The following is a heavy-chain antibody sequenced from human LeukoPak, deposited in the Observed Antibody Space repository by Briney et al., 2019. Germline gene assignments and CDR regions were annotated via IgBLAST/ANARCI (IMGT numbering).Heavy chain of an antibody. D-gene: IGHD2-2*01. CDR1: GYTFTSYG. J-gene: IGHJ5*02. V-gene: IGHV1-18*01. Sequence: ASVKVSCKASGYTFTSYGISWVRQAPGQGLEWMGWISAYNGNTNYAQKLQGRVTMTTDTSTSTAYMELRSLRSDDTAVYYCARDHCSSTSCFSTPTNWFDPWGQGTLVTVSS. CDR2: ISAYNGNT. CDR3: ARDHCSSTSCFSTPTNWFDP.